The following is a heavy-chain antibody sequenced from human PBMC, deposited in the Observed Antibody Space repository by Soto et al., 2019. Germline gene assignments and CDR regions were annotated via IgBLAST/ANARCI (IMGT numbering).Heavy chain of an antibody. CDR2: IWYDGSNT. V-gene: IGHV3-33*01. CDR3: VRDLLGSGGHFDY. CDR1: GFIFSSFG. D-gene: IGHD7-27*01. J-gene: IGHJ4*02. Sequence: PGGSLRLSCAASGFIFSSFGMHWVRQAPGKGLEWVAHIWYDGSNTYYADSVKGRFTISRDNSRNKLYLQMNSLRAEDTAVYHCVRDLLGSGGHFDYWGQGTPVTVSS.